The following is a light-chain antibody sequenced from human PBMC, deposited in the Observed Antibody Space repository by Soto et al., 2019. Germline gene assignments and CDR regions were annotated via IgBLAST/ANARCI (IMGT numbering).Light chain of an antibody. J-gene: IGKJ2*01. CDR3: LQDSSNPYT. CDR2: GIS. Sequence: IQMTQSPSSLSASVGDRVTITCRASQGIRKDLGWYQQKPGKAPKLLIYGISTLQSGVPSRFSGSGSGTEFTLPISSLQPEDFATYYCLQDSSNPYTFGQGTKLEIK. V-gene: IGKV1-6*01. CDR1: QGIRKD.